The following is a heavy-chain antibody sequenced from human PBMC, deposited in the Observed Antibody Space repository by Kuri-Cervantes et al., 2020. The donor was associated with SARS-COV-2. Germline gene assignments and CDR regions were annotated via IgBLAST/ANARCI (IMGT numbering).Heavy chain of an antibody. J-gene: IGHJ4*02. Sequence: ASVKVSCKASGHTFTSYAMHWVRQAPGQRLEWMGWTNAGNGNTKYSQKFQGRVTITRDTSASTAYMELSSLRSEDTAVYYCARERILPRRAFGYEFDYWGQGTLVTVSS. CDR3: ARERILPRRAFGYEFDY. D-gene: IGHD5-12*01. V-gene: IGHV1-3*01. CDR2: TNAGNGNT. CDR1: GHTFTSYA.